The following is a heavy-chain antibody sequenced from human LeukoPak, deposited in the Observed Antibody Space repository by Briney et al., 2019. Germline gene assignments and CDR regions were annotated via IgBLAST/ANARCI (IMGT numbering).Heavy chain of an antibody. Sequence: SETLSFTCTVSGGSISSYYWSWIRQPPGKGLEWIGYIYYSGSTNYNPSLKSRVTISVDTSKNQFSLKLSSVTAADTAVYYCARQYSYGYYFDYWGQGTLVTVSS. CDR2: IYYSGST. CDR1: GGSISSYY. D-gene: IGHD5-18*01. J-gene: IGHJ4*02. V-gene: IGHV4-59*01. CDR3: ARQYSYGYYFDY.